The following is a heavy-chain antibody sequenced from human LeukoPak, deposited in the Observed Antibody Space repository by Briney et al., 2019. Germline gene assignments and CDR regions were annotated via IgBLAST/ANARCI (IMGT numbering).Heavy chain of an antibody. V-gene: IGHV1-69*06. Sequence: ASVKVSCKASGGTFSSYAISWVRQAPGQGLEWMGGIIPIFDTANYAQKFQGRVTITADKSKSTAYMELSSLRSEDTAVYYCARGGGFDYDILTGYYQFDYWGQGTLVTVSS. CDR3: ARGGGFDYDILTGYYQFDY. J-gene: IGHJ4*02. CDR2: IIPIFDTA. CDR1: GGTFSSYA. D-gene: IGHD3-9*01.